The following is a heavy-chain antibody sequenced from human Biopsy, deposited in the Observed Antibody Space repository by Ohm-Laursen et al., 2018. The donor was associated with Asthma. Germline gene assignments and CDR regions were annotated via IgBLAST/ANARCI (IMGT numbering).Heavy chain of an antibody. J-gene: IGHJ5*02. Sequence: PSQTLSLTCIVSGASIKTDDHYWSWLRQPPGKGLEWFGFIHYSGSTSYNPSLKGGVTISVDTSKNQFSLKLSSVTAADTAIYCCARASVAASSNWFDPWGQGTLVTVSS. V-gene: IGHV4-30-4*01. CDR2: IHYSGST. CDR3: ARASVAASSNWFDP. D-gene: IGHD6-19*01. CDR1: GASIKTDDHY.